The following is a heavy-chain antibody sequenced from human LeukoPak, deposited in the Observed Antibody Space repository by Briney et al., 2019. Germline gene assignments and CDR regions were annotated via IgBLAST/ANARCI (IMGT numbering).Heavy chain of an antibody. J-gene: IGHJ4*02. CDR2: ISSNGGST. CDR1: GFTFSSYA. D-gene: IGHD6-6*01. Sequence: GGSLRLSCSASGFTFSSYAMHWVRRAPGKGLGYVSVISSNGGSTYYVDSVKGRFTISRDNSKNTLYLQMSSLRAEDTAVYYCVKDPGSSSVGYWGQGTLVTVSS. CDR3: VKDPGSSSVGY. V-gene: IGHV3-64D*09.